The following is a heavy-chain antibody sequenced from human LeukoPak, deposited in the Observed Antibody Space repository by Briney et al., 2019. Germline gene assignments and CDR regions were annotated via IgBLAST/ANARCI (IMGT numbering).Heavy chain of an antibody. V-gene: IGHV4-59*08. CDR3: ARHKTGGYSGYDSLFLAY. CDR1: GGSISSYY. J-gene: IGHJ4*02. CDR2: IYYSGST. D-gene: IGHD5-12*01. Sequence: SETLSLTCTVSGGSISSYYWSWIRQPPGKGLEWSGYIYYSGSTNYNPSLKSRVTISVDTSKNQFSLKLSSVTAADTAVYYCARHKTGGYSGYDSLFLAYWGQGTLVTVSS.